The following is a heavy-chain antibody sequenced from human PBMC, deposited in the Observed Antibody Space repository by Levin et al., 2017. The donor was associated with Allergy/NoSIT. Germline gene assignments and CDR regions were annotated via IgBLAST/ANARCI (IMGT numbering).Heavy chain of an antibody. J-gene: IGHJ3*02. D-gene: IGHD3-10*01. V-gene: IGHV3-30-3*01. CDR1: GFTFSSYA. Sequence: PGGSLRLSCAASGFTFSSYAMHWVRQAPGKGLEWVAVISYDGSNKYYADSVKGRFTISRDNSKNTLYLQMNSLRAEDTAVYYCARALEVLWFGESKRHDAFDIWGQGTMVTVSS. CDR2: ISYDGSNK. CDR3: ARALEVLWFGESKRHDAFDI.